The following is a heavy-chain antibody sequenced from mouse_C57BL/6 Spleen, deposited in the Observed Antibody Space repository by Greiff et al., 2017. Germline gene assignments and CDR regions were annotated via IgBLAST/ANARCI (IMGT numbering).Heavy chain of an antibody. D-gene: IGHD1-1*01. CDR2: IRNKANGYTT. CDR3: VKVYGSSLYWYFDV. CDR1: GFTFTDSY. Sequence: EVQRVESGGGLVQPGASLRLSCAASGFTFTDSYMSWVRQPPGKAPEWLALIRNKANGYTTEYLASVKGRFTISRGNSQNILYLQLNTLRAEDSATYYCVKVYGSSLYWYFDVWGTGTTVTVAA. J-gene: IGHJ1*03. V-gene: IGHV7-4*01.